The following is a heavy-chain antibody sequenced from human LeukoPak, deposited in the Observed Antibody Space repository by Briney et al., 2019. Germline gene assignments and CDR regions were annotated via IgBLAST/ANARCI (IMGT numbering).Heavy chain of an antibody. CDR1: GYTLTGYY. V-gene: IGHV1-2*02. CDR2: INPSSGET. CDR3: AKNPYEYYFDY. J-gene: IGHJ4*02. Sequence: ASVKVSCKASGYTLTGYYMHWVRLAPGQGLEWMGWINPSSGETNYAQKFQGRVTMTRDTSISTAYMELSRLRSDDTAVYYCAKNPYEYYFDYWGQGTLVTVSS. D-gene: IGHD5-12*01.